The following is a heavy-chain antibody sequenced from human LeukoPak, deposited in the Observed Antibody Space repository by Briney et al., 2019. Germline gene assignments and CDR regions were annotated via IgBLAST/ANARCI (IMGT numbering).Heavy chain of an antibody. CDR2: ISGSGDST. D-gene: IGHD5-12*01. V-gene: IGHV3-23*01. J-gene: IGHJ5*02. CDR1: GFTFSNYA. Sequence: GGSLRLSCTASGFTFSNYAMSWVRQAPGKGLEWVSAISGSGDSTYYADSVKGRFTISRDNLKNTLYLQTYSLRAEDTAVYYCVKEDIVARKFDPWGQGTLVTVSS. CDR3: VKEDIVARKFDP.